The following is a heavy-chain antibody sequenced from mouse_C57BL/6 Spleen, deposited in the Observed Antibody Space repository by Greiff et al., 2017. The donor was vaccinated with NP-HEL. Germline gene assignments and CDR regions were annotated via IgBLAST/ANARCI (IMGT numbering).Heavy chain of an antibody. V-gene: IGHV5-4*01. D-gene: IGHD2-3*01. CDR1: GFTFSSYA. CDR2: ISDGGSYT. CDR3: AREDDGYYYAMDY. J-gene: IGHJ4*01. Sequence: EVQLVESGGGLVKPGGSLKLSCAASGFTFSSYAMSWVRQTPEKRLEWVATISDGGSYTYYPDNVKGRFTISRDNAKNNLYLQMSHLKSEATAMYYCAREDDGYYYAMDYWGQGTSVTVSS.